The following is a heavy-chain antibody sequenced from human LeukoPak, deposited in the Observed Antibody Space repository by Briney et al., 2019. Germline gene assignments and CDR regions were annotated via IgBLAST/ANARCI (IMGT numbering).Heavy chain of an antibody. CDR1: GGSISSSSYY. V-gene: IGHV4-39*01. J-gene: IGHJ6*03. D-gene: IGHD6-6*01. CDR2: IYYSGST. CDR3: ARGEYSSSLKLRDYYYYMDV. Sequence: SETLSLTCTVSGGSISSSSYYWGWIRQPPGKGLEWIGSIYYSGSTYYNPSLKSRVTISVDTSKNQFSLKLSSVTAADTAVYYCARGEYSSSLKLRDYYYYMDVWGKGTTVTVSS.